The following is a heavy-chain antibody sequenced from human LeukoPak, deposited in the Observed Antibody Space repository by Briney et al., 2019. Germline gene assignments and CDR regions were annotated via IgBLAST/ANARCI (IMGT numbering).Heavy chain of an antibody. J-gene: IGHJ4*02. V-gene: IGHV3-9*01. Sequence: PGGSLRLSCAASGFTFDDYAMHWVRQAPGKGLEWVSGISWNSGSIGYADTVKGRFTISRDNAKDSLYLQMNSLRAEDTAVYYCAKDMEDCSSTSCYIGEVDYWGQGTLVTVSS. D-gene: IGHD2-2*02. CDR1: GFTFDDYA. CDR2: ISWNSGSI. CDR3: AKDMEDCSSTSCYIGEVDY.